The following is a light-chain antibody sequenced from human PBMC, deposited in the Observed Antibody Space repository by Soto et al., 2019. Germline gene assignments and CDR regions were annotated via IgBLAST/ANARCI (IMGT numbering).Light chain of an antibody. J-gene: IGKJ5*01. CDR3: QQRNVWPPVT. CDR2: GAF. CDR1: PSVTNF. Sequence: EIVLPQSPATLSLSPGERATLSCRASPSVTNFLAWYQQKPGQALRLLIYGAFNRATGIPARFSGSGSGTDFTLTISSLEPEDSAVYYCQQRNVWPPVTFGQGTLLEVK. V-gene: IGKV3-11*01.